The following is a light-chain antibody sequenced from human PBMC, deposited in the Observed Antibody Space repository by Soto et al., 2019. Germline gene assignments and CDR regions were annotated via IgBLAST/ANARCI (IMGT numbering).Light chain of an antibody. CDR1: QSVRSW. CDR2: DAS. V-gene: IGKV1-5*01. J-gene: IGKJ1*01. CDR3: QQYNSYSRT. Sequence: DIQMTQSPATLSASVGDRVTITCRASQSVRSWLAWYQQKPGTAPKLLIFDASRLESGVPSRFSGSGSGTDFSLSISSLQPDDFATYYCQQYNSYSRTFGQGTKVDI.